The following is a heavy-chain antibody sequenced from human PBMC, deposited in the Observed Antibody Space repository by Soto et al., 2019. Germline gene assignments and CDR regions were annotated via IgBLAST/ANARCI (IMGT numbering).Heavy chain of an antibody. CDR3: VKDAPGSGWLSDY. CDR2: ISGSGTTT. CDR1: GFTSTNYV. D-gene: IGHD3-22*01. J-gene: IGHJ4*02. Sequence: GGSLRLSCAASGFTSTNYVMNWVRQAPGKGLEWVSSISGSGTTTFYADSVKGRFIISRDDSKNTLYLQMNSLRAEGAAVYYCVKDAPGSGWLSDYWGQGTLVTVSS. V-gene: IGHV3-23*01.